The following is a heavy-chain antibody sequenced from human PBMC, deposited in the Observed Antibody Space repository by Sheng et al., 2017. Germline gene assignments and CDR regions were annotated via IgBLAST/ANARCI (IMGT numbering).Heavy chain of an antibody. J-gene: IGHJ6*02. CDR1: GGTFSSYA. CDR2: IIPIFGTA. Sequence: QVQLVQSGAEVKKPGSSVKVSCKASGGTFSSYAISWVRQAPGQGLEWMGGIIPIFGTANYAQKFQGRVTITADESTSTAYMELSSLRSEDTAVYYCAREDVAAAARTYYYYYGMDVWGQGTTVTVSS. V-gene: IGHV1-69*01. CDR3: AREDVAAAARTYYYYYGMDV. D-gene: IGHD6-13*01.